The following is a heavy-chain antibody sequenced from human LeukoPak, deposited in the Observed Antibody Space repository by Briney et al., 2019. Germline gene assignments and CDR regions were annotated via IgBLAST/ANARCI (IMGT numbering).Heavy chain of an antibody. CDR3: ARAIAAAGMDY. J-gene: IGHJ6*02. D-gene: IGHD6-13*01. CDR2: ISSSGSTI. CDR1: GFTFSSYE. Sequence: GGSLRLSCAASGFTFSSYEMNWVRQAPGKGLEWVSYISSSGSTIYYADSVKGRFTISRDNAKNSLYLQMNSLRAEDTAVYYCARAIAAAGMDYWGQGPRSPSP. V-gene: IGHV3-48*03.